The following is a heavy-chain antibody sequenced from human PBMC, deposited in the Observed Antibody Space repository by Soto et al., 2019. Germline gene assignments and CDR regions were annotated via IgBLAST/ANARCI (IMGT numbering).Heavy chain of an antibody. V-gene: IGHV3-30-3*01. J-gene: IGHJ6*02. CDR2: ISYDGSNK. CDR1: GFTFSSYA. D-gene: IGHD3-22*01. Sequence: QVQLVESGGGVVQPGRSLRLSCAASGFTFSSYAMHWVRRAPGKGLEWVAVISYDGSNKNYADSVKGRFTISRDNSKDMLYLQVNSLRAEDTAVYYCARGGMRGPTYYNTSAYPNDYYCCNGMDVWGQGTTVTVS. CDR3: ARGGMRGPTYYNTSAYPNDYYCCNGMDV.